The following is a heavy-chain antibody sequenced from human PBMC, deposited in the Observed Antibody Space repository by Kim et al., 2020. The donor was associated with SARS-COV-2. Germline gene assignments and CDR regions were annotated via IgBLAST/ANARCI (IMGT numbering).Heavy chain of an antibody. D-gene: IGHD3-10*01. V-gene: IGHV3-11*01. CDR3: ARALSGSGMGFDP. J-gene: IGHJ5*02. Sequence: ADPGKGRFTISRDNAKNSLYLQMNSLRAEDTAVYYCARALSGSGMGFDPWGQGTLVTVSS.